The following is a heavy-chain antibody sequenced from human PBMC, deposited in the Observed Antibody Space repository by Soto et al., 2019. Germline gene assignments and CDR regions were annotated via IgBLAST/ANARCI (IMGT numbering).Heavy chain of an antibody. D-gene: IGHD2-2*01. CDR1: GYTFTSYG. Sequence: QVQLVQSGAEVKKPGASVKVSCKASGYTFTSYGISWVRQAPGQGLEWMGWISAYNGNTKHAQKLQGGTTITTDTSTSTAYMERMALRPDCTAVDYWARDWPAAAPFALWGQGTLVTVAS. V-gene: IGHV1-18*01. CDR2: ISAYNGNT. J-gene: IGHJ4*02. CDR3: ARDWPAAAPFAL.